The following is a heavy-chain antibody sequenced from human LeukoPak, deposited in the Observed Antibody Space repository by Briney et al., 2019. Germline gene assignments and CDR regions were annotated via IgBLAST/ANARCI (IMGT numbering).Heavy chain of an antibody. CDR3: ARRVGQPPNRFDS. V-gene: IGHV4-4*09. CDR1: GDSISSNY. J-gene: IGHJ5*01. D-gene: IGHD3-16*01. CDR2: IYASGST. Sequence: SETLSLTCTVSGDSISSNYWSWIRQPPGKGLEWIGNIYASGSTNYNSSLKSRVTILLDTSKSQISLRLSAVTAADTAVYYCARRVGQPPNRFDSWGQGTLVTVSS.